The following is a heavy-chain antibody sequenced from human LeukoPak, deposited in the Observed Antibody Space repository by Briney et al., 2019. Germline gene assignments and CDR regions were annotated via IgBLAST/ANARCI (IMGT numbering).Heavy chain of an antibody. V-gene: IGHV3-43*01. J-gene: IGHJ4*02. CDR1: GFTFDDYT. Sequence: GGSLRLSCAASGFTFDDYTMHWVRQVPGKGLEWVSLIDWHGSTTYYADSVKGRFTISRDNSKNSLYLQMDSLRTEDTALYYCAKESEVTAAFDYWGQGTLVTVSS. CDR2: IDWHGSTT. D-gene: IGHD6-13*01. CDR3: AKESEVTAAFDY.